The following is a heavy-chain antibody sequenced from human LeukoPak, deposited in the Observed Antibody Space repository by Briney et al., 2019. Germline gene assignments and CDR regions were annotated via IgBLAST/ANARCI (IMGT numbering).Heavy chain of an antibody. V-gene: IGHV4-39*01. J-gene: IGHJ6*03. CDR3: ARMDGDYPLRCYYYYMDV. D-gene: IGHD4-17*01. Sequence: SETLSLTCTVSGGSISSSSYYWGWVRQPPGDWLGWLGSIYYSGSTCNNPSLKSRVNISVDTSKNQFSLKLSSVTAADTAVYYCARMDGDYPLRCYYYYMDVWGKGTTVTVSS. CDR1: GGSISSSSYY. CDR2: IYYSGST.